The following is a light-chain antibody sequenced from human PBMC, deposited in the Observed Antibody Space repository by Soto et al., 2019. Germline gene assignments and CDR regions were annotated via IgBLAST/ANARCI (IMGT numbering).Light chain of an antibody. CDR1: QIVGSRS. CDR3: QPYGGSPTWT. J-gene: IGKJ1*01. Sequence: EIVLTQCPGTLCLSPGERATLSCSASQIVGSRSLAWDQEKPGQAPRLLIYAASSRATGIPDRFSGSGSGTDLTLTISRLEPEAFAVYYCQPYGGSPTWTFGQGTNVEIK. CDR2: AAS. V-gene: IGKV3-20*01.